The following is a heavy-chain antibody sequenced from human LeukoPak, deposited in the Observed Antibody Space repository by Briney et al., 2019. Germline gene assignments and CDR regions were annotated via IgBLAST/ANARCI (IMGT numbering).Heavy chain of an antibody. CDR3: ARVGGYGSGEDI. V-gene: IGHV4-34*01. Sequence: PSETLSLTCTVSGGSISSYYWSWIRQPPGKGLEWIGEINHSGSTNYNPSLKSRVTISVDTSKNQFSLKLSSVTAADTAVYYCARVGGYGSGEDIWGRGTMVTVSS. J-gene: IGHJ3*02. CDR1: GGSISSYY. D-gene: IGHD6-19*01. CDR2: INHSGST.